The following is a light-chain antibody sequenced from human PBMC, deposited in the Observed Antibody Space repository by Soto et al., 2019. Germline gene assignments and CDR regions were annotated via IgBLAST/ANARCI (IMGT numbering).Light chain of an antibody. J-gene: IGLJ1*01. CDR2: RNN. CDR1: SSNIGSNY. Sequence: VVTQPPSASGTPGQRVTISCSGSSSNIGSNYVYWYQQRPGTAPKLLIYRNNQRPSGVPDRFSGSKSGTSASLAISGLRSEDEADYYCAAWDDSLSGYVFGTGTKVTVL. V-gene: IGLV1-47*01. CDR3: AAWDDSLSGYV.